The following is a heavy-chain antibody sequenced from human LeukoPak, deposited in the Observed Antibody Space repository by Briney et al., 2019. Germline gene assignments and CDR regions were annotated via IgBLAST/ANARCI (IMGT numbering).Heavy chain of an antibody. Sequence: GGSLRLSCAASGFTFSSYAMSWVRQAPGKGLEWVSAISGSGGSTYYADSVKGRFTISRDNAKNSLYLQMNSLRAEDTAVYYCARDGSGRVPEMSAPDYWGQGTLVTVSS. J-gene: IGHJ4*02. CDR2: ISGSGGST. CDR1: GFTFSSYA. CDR3: ARDGSGRVPEMSAPDY. D-gene: IGHD3-10*01. V-gene: IGHV3-23*01.